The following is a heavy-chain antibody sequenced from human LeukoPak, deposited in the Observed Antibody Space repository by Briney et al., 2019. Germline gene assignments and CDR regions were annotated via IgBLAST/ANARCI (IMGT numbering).Heavy chain of an antibody. V-gene: IGHV4-34*01. CDR1: GGSFSGYY. CDR2: INHSGST. Sequence: PSETLSLTCAVYGGSFSGYYWSWIRQPPGKGLEWIGEINHSGSTNYNPSLKSRVTISVDRSKNQFSLKLSSVTAADTAVYYCARDTYDFWSGSTYGMDVWGQGTTVTVSS. CDR3: ARDTYDFWSGSTYGMDV. D-gene: IGHD3-3*01. J-gene: IGHJ6*02.